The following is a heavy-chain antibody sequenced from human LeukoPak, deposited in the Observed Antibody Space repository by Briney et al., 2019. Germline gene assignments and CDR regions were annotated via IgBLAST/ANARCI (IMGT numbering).Heavy chain of an antibody. CDR2: IYTSGST. J-gene: IGHJ4*02. Sequence: SQTLSLTCTVSGGSISSGSYYWSWIRQPAGKGLEWIGRIYTSGSTNYNPSLKSRVTISVDTSKNQFSLKLSSVTAADTAVYYCARAYTTPYYFDYWGQGTLVTVSS. CDR3: ARAYTTPYYFDY. V-gene: IGHV4-61*02. CDR1: GGSISSGSYY. D-gene: IGHD1-26*01.